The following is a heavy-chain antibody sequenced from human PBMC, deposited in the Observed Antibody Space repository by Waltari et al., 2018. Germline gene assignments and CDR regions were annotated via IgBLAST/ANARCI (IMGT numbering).Heavy chain of an antibody. Sequence: QVQLQESGPGLVKPSETLSLTCTVSGGSISSYYWIWLRHTPGKGLEWIGYIYYSGSTNYNPSLKSRVTISVDTSKNQFSLKLSSVTAADTAVYYCARVFGRSGCYYYYYGMDVWGQGTTVTVSS. CDR2: IYYSGST. D-gene: IGHD3-22*01. CDR1: GGSISSYY. V-gene: IGHV4-59*01. J-gene: IGHJ6*02. CDR3: ARVFGRSGCYYYYYGMDV.